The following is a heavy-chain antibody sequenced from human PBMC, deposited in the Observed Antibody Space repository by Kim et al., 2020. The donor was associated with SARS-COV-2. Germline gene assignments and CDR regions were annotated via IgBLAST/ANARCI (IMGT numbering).Heavy chain of an antibody. V-gene: IGHV4-59*08. Sequence: SETLSLTCTLSGGSISNFYWSWVRQPPGKGLQWIGNIYYTGATDYDPSLKSRVTISVDASNNRFSLNVNSVTAADTAVYYCARRRYVEYAFDVWGQGTTVPVSS. CDR3: ARRRYVEYAFDV. CDR1: GGSISNFY. J-gene: IGHJ3*01. D-gene: IGHD3-10*02. CDR2: IYYTGAT.